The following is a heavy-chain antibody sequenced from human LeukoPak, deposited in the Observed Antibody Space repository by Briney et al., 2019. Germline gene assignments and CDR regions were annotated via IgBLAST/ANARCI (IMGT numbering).Heavy chain of an antibody. J-gene: IGHJ6*03. Sequence: PSETLSLTCTVSGGSISSSSYYWGWIRQPPGKGLEWIGSIYYSGSTYYNPSLKSRVTIFVDTSKNQFSLKLSSVTAADTAVYYCARRGITMIVAHYMDVWGKGTTVTASS. CDR2: IYYSGST. V-gene: IGHV4-39*01. CDR1: GGSISSSSYY. D-gene: IGHD3-22*01. CDR3: ARRGITMIVAHYMDV.